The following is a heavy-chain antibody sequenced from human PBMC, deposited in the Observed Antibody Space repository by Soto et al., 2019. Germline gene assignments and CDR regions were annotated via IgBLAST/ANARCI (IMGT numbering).Heavy chain of an antibody. CDR1: GGTFSSST. D-gene: IGHD1-26*01. CDR2: IIPILNVV. CDR3: ARVGLLGGHL. Sequence: QDQLVQSGPEVKKPGSSVRVSCTASGGTFSSSTISWVRQVPGQGLEWMGRIIPILNVVNFAQRFQGRVTMTADTSTTTAYMELSSLRSDDTAVYYCARVGLLGGHLWGQGTLVTVSS. J-gene: IGHJ4*02. V-gene: IGHV1-69*02.